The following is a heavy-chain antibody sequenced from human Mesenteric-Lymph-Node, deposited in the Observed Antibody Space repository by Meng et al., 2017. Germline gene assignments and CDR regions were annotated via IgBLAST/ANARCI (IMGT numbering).Heavy chain of an antibody. D-gene: IGHD4-17*01. CDR2: ISGSGGST. V-gene: IGHV3-23*01. CDR3: AKARLRFQNGMDV. J-gene: IGHJ6*02. Sequence: GESLKISCAASGFTFSSYAMSWVRQAPGKGLEWVSAISGSGGSTYYADSVKGRFTISRDNSKNTLYLQMSSLRVEDTAIYYCAKARLRFQNGMDVWGQGTTVTVSS. CDR1: GFTFSSYA.